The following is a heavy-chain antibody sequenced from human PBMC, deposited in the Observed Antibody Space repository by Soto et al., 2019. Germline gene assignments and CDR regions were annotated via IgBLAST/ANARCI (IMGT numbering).Heavy chain of an antibody. V-gene: IGHV3-33*01. D-gene: IGHD2-15*01. CDR1: GFTFSNYG. CDR2: IWYGGTNK. CDR3: ARDYSRYYGMDV. Sequence: QVQLVESGGGVVQPGGSLRLSCAASGFTFSNYGMHWVRQAPGKGLESVAVIWYGGTNKYYAYSVKGRFTISRDNSKNTTYLQVNTLRAEDTAVYYCARDYSRYYGMDVWGQGTTVTASS. J-gene: IGHJ6*02.